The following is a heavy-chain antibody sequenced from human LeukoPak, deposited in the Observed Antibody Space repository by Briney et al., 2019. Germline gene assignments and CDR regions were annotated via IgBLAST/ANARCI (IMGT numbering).Heavy chain of an antibody. Sequence: PGGSLRLSCAASGFTFSGYAMSWVRQAPGKGLEWVSAISGSGGSTYYADSVKGRFTISRDNSKNTLYLQMNSLRAKDTAVYYCAKGFSYYDFWSDYYDAFDIWGQGTMVTVSS. CDR3: AKGFSYYDFWSDYYDAFDI. V-gene: IGHV3-23*01. CDR2: ISGSGGST. CDR1: GFTFSGYA. J-gene: IGHJ3*02. D-gene: IGHD3-3*01.